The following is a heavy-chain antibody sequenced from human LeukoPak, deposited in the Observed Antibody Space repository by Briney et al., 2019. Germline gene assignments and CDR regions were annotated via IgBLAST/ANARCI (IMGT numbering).Heavy chain of an antibody. Sequence: GGSLRLSCEASGFTFSRYAMSWVRQAPGKGLEWVSAISGSGGSTNYADSVKGRFTISRDNSKNTLFLQMNSLRAEDTAVYYCARRGESASYGDYRFDYWGQGTLVTVSS. CDR1: GFTFSRYA. D-gene: IGHD4-17*01. CDR3: ARRGESASYGDYRFDY. V-gene: IGHV3-23*01. J-gene: IGHJ4*02. CDR2: ISGSGGST.